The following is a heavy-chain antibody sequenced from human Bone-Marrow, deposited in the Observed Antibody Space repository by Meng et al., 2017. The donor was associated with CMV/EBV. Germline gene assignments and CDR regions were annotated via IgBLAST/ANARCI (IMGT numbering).Heavy chain of an antibody. D-gene: IGHD1-1*01. V-gene: IGHV3-30*02. CDR3: AKDQLVPGDY. J-gene: IGHJ4*02. Sequence: GESLKISCAASGFTFSSYGMHWVRQAPGKGLEWVAFIRYDGSNKYYADSVKGRFTITRDNSKNTLYPQKNSLRAEDTAVYYCAKDQLVPGDYWGQGTTVTVSS. CDR2: IRYDGSNK. CDR1: GFTFSSYG.